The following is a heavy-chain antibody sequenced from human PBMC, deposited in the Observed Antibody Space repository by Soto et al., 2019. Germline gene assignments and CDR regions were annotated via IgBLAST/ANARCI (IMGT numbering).Heavy chain of an antibody. V-gene: IGHV1-3*01. D-gene: IGHD1-26*01. CDR1: GYTFTRYS. Sequence: ASVKVSCKTSGYTFTRYSIHWVRQAPGQRLEWMGWINAGNGNTKYSQKFQGRVTITRDTSASTAYMELSSLRSEDTAVYYCARLLGPGTLDYWGQGTRVTVSS. CDR3: ARLLGPGTLDY. J-gene: IGHJ4*02. CDR2: INAGNGNT.